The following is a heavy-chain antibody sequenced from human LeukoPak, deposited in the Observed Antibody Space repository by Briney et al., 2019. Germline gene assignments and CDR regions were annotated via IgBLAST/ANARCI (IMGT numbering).Heavy chain of an antibody. CDR2: ISWNSGSI. V-gene: IGHV3-9*01. CDR1: GFTFDDYA. CDR3: AKGLSSGSYYTTLDY. Sequence: GRSLRLSCAASGFTFDDYAMHWVRQAPGKGLEWVSGISWNSGSIGYADSVKGRFTISRDNAKNSLYLQMNSMRAEDTALYYCAKGLSSGSYYTTLDYWGQGTLVTVSS. D-gene: IGHD1-26*01. J-gene: IGHJ4*02.